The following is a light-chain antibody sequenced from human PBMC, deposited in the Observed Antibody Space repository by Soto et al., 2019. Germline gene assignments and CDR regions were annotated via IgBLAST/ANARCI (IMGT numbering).Light chain of an antibody. Sequence: QSALTQPPSASGSPGQSVTISCTGTSSDVGDNYVSWYQQHLRKAPTLIIYEVSQRPSGVPDRFSGSKSGNTASLTASGLQTEDEADYYCRAYAGSNTFVFGSGTKLTVL. V-gene: IGLV2-8*01. CDR1: SSDVGDNY. CDR2: EVS. J-gene: IGLJ1*01. CDR3: RAYAGSNTFV.